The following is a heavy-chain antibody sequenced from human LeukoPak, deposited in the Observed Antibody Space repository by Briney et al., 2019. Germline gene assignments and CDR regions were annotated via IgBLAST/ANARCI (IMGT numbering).Heavy chain of an antibody. CDR3: ARSGREATEIDY. Sequence: GGSLRLSCAASGFTFSDYFMSWVRQAPGKGLEWLSYINGRGTYIDYAESLKGRITISRDNAQNSLYLQMNSLRVEDAAVYYCARSGREATEIDYWGQGTLVTVSS. D-gene: IGHD1-1*01. CDR1: GFTFSDYF. CDR2: INGRGTYI. J-gene: IGHJ4*02. V-gene: IGHV3-11*06.